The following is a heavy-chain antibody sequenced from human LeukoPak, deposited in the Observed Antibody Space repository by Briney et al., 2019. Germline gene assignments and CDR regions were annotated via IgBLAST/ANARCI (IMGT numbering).Heavy chain of an antibody. J-gene: IGHJ4*02. CDR1: GYTFTDYY. D-gene: IGHD6-13*01. Sequence: ASVKVSCKASGYTFTDYYMHWVRQAPGQGLEWMGWINPNSGGTNYAQKFQGRVTMTRDTSISTAYMELSRLRSDDTAVFYCAREEVIAAAGPTLDYWGQGALVAVSS. CDR2: INPNSGGT. V-gene: IGHV1-2*02. CDR3: AREEVIAAAGPTLDY.